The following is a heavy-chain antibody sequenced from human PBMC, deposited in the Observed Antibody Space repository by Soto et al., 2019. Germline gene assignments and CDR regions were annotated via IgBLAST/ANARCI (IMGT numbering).Heavy chain of an antibody. Sequence: PGGSMILSCGASEFPISSYSMSRVSKNPGKGLEWVSAISGSGGSTYYADSVKGRFTISRDNSKNTLYLQMNSLRAEDTAVYYCAKGKDVVVPAATYIDYWGQGTLVTVSS. J-gene: IGHJ4*02. CDR2: ISGSGGST. CDR1: EFPISSYS. D-gene: IGHD2-2*01. CDR3: AKGKDVVVPAATYIDY. V-gene: IGHV3-23*01.